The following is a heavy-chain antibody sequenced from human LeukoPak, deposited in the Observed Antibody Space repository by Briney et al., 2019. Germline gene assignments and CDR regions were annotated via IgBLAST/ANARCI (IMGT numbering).Heavy chain of an antibody. D-gene: IGHD6-13*01. J-gene: IGHJ4*02. Sequence: PGGSLRLSCAASGFTFSSYWMSWVRQAPGKGLEWVANIKQDGSEKYYVDSVKGRFTISRDNAKNSLYLQMNSLRAEDTAVYYCAKKFLAGYTSSCLDYWGQGTLVTVSS. CDR2: IKQDGSEK. CDR1: GFTFSSYW. V-gene: IGHV3-7*01. CDR3: AKKFLAGYTSSCLDY.